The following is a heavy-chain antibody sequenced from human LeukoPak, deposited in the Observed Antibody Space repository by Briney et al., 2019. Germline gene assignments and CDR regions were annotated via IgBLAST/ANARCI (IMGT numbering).Heavy chain of an antibody. CDR3: ARVWQGTAEVAPNYYYYYYMDV. CDR2: ISSSGSTI. V-gene: IGHV3-11*04. J-gene: IGHJ6*03. CDR1: GFTFSDYY. Sequence: PGGSLRLSCAASGFTFSDYYMSWIRQAPGKGLEWVSYISSSGSTIYYADSVKGRLTISRDNAKNSLYLQMNSLRAEDTAVYYCARVWQGTAEVAPNYYYYYYMDVWGKGTTVTVSS. D-gene: IGHD1-1*01.